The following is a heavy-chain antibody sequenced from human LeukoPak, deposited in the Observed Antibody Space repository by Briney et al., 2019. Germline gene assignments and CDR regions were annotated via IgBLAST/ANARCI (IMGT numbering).Heavy chain of an antibody. CDR2: IKQDGSEK. D-gene: IGHD3-16*01. CDR1: GFTFSSYW. CDR3: ARRHQDWGNAFDI. J-gene: IGHJ3*02. V-gene: IGHV3-7*01. Sequence: PGGSLRLSCAASGFTFSSYWMSWVRQAPGKGLEWVANIKQDGSEKYYVDSVKGRYTISRENAKNSLYLQMNSLRAEDTAVFYCARRHQDWGNAFDIWGHGTMVTVSS.